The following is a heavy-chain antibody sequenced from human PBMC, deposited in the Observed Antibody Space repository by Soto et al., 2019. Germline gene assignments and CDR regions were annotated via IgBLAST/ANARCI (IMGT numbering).Heavy chain of an antibody. Sequence: EVQLLESGGGLVQPGGSLRLSCAASGFTFSSYAMSWVRQAPGKGLEWVSAISGSGGSTYYADSVKGRFTISRDNSKNTMYLTMISLRAEDTAVYYCAKDDLGYCSGGSCYSFDYWGQGTLVTVSS. CDR1: GFTFSSYA. D-gene: IGHD2-15*01. CDR3: AKDDLGYCSGGSCYSFDY. CDR2: ISGSGGST. V-gene: IGHV3-23*01. J-gene: IGHJ4*02.